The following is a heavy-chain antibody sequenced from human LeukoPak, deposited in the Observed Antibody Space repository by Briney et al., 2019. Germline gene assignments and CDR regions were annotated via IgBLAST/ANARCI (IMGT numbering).Heavy chain of an antibody. J-gene: IGHJ6*02. CDR1: GGTFSSYA. Sequence: GASVKVSCKASGGTFSSYAISWVRQAPGQGLEWMGGIIPIFGTANYAQKFQGRVTITADESTSTAYMELSSLRSEDTAVYYRATARPAYYYGMDVWGQGTTVTVSS. V-gene: IGHV1-69*13. CDR3: ATARPAYYYGMDV. D-gene: IGHD6-6*01. CDR2: IIPIFGTA.